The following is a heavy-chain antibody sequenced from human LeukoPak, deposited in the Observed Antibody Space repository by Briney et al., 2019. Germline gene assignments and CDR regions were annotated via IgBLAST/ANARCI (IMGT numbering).Heavy chain of an antibody. CDR2: ISYDGSNK. V-gene: IGHV3-30*04. CDR1: GFTFSSYA. CDR3: AREGGYFDWFGTFDI. D-gene: IGHD3-9*01. J-gene: IGHJ3*02. Sequence: GGSLRLSCAASGFTFSSYAMHWVRQAPGKGLEWVAVISYDGSNKYYADSVKGRFTISRDNAKTSLFLQMNSLRAEDTAVYYCAREGGYFDWFGTFDIWGQGTMVTVSS.